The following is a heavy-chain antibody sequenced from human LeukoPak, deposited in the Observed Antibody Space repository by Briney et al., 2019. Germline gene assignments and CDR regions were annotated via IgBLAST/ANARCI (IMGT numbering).Heavy chain of an antibody. Sequence: SQTLSLTCTVSGGSISSGGYYWSWIRQPPGKGLEWIGYIYHSGSTYYNPSLKSRVTISVDRSKNQFSLKLSSVTAADTAVYYCARGGVVGATQAAFDIWGKGTTVTVSS. CDR2: IYHSGST. D-gene: IGHD1-26*01. V-gene: IGHV4-30-2*01. CDR3: ARGGVVGATQAAFDI. CDR1: GGSISSGGYY. J-gene: IGHJ6*04.